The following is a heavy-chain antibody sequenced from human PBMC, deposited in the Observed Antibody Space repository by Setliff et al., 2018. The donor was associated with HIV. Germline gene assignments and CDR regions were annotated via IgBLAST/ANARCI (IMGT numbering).Heavy chain of an antibody. Sequence: ASVKVSCKVSGYTLSELSRHWVRQGPGKGLEWMGGFDPEDGQRIYAQKFQGRVTITRDTSANTAYMELSSLRSEDTAVYYCARDKWLAVTGTAYSFDYWGQGTLVTVSS. J-gene: IGHJ4*02. CDR1: GYTLSELS. CDR3: ARDKWLAVTGTAYSFDY. CDR2: FDPEDGQR. D-gene: IGHD6-19*01. V-gene: IGHV1-24*01.